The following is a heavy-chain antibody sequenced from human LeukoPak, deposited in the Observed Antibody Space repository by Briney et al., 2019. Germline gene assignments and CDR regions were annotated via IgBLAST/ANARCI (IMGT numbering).Heavy chain of an antibody. CDR3: ARTYYDFWSGPEDAFDI. CDR1: GGSISSGGYS. D-gene: IGHD3-3*01. CDR2: IYHSGGT. V-gene: IGHV4-30-2*01. Sequence: SETLSLTCAVSGGSISSGGYSWSWLRQPPGKGLEWIGYIYHSGGTYYNPSLKSRVTISVDRSKNQFSLKLSSVTAADTAVYYCARTYYDFWSGPEDAFDIWGQGTMVTVSS. J-gene: IGHJ3*02.